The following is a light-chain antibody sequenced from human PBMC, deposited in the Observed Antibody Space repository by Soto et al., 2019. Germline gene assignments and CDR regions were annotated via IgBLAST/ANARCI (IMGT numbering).Light chain of an antibody. CDR3: QQRSNWPPT. J-gene: IGKJ5*01. Sequence: EIVLTQSPGTLSLSPGERATLSCRASQSVSSSYLAWYQQKPGQAPRLLIYGASNRATDIPARFSGSGSGTDFTLTISNLEPEDFAVYYCQQRSNWPPTFGQGTRLEIK. V-gene: IGKV3D-20*02. CDR1: QSVSSSY. CDR2: GAS.